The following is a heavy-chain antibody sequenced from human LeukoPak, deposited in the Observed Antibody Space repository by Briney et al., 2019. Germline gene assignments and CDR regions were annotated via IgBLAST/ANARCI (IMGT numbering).Heavy chain of an antibody. Sequence: GGSLRLSCEASGFTFSDHGMTWVRQTPGKGLEWVSSIGGSGTPIYYADSVKGRFTISRDNAKNSLYLQMNSLRAEDTAVYYCARAPGDRLFDYWGQGTLVTVSS. V-gene: IGHV3-21*01. CDR1: GFTFSDHG. J-gene: IGHJ4*02. CDR3: ARAPGDRLFDY. CDR2: IGGSGTPI. D-gene: IGHD3-10*01.